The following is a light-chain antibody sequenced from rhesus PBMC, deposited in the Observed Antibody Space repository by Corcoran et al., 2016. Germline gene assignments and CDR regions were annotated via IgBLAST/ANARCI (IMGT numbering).Light chain of an antibody. V-gene: IGKV2-104*02. CDR3: MQALEFPLT. J-gene: IGKJ4*01. CDR1: QSLLDSEDGNTY. Sequence: DIVMTQTPLSLPVTPGEPASISCRSSQSLLDSEDGNTYLDWYLQKPGQFPQLLIYEVSKLASGVPDRVNGSGADTDFTLKISRVEAEDVGVYYCMQALEFPLTFGGGTKVEIK. CDR2: EVS.